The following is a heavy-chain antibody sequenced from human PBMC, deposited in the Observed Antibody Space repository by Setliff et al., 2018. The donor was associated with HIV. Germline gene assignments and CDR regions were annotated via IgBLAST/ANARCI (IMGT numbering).Heavy chain of an antibody. CDR3: ARDPRYCSSTSCPPFDY. Sequence: SETLSLTCTVSGGPISGYYWSWIRQSPGKGLEYIGYIYYTGTTKYNPSLRSQVTISVDTSSNQFSLKLSSMTAADTAVYFCARDPRYCSSTSCPPFDYWGQGTLVTVSS. CDR2: IYYTGTT. CDR1: GGPISGYY. J-gene: IGHJ4*02. V-gene: IGHV4-59*01. D-gene: IGHD2-2*01.